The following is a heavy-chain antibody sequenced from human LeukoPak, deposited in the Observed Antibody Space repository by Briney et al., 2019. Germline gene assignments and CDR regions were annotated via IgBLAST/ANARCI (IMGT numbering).Heavy chain of an antibody. CDR1: GFTFSSYA. CDR3: AKMMLTAGVRINGAFDY. Sequence: GGSLRLSCAASGFTFSSYAMSWVRQAPGKGLEWVSAISGSGGSTYYADSVKGRFTISRDNSKNTLYLQMNSLRAEDTAVYYCAKMMLTAGVRINGAFDYWGQGTLVTVSS. V-gene: IGHV3-23*01. J-gene: IGHJ4*02. D-gene: IGHD7-27*01. CDR2: ISGSGGST.